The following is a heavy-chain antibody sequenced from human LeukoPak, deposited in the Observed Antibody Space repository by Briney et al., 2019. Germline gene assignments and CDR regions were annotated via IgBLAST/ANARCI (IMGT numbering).Heavy chain of an antibody. Sequence: GASVKVSCKASGYTFTGYYMHWVRQAPGQGLEWMGWINPNSGGTNYAQKFQGRVTMTRDTSISTAYMELSRLRSDDTAVYYCAREQIAVAGPSFDYWGQGTLVTVSS. CDR2: INPNSGGT. V-gene: IGHV1-2*02. CDR1: GYTFTGYY. CDR3: AREQIAVAGPSFDY. D-gene: IGHD6-19*01. J-gene: IGHJ4*02.